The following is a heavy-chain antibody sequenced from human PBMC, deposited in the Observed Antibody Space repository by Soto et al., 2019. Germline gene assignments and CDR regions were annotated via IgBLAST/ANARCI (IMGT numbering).Heavy chain of an antibody. CDR3: ASSTYYYASSCYSPTSSSLDY. V-gene: IGHV1-69*13. D-gene: IGHD3-22*01. CDR2: IIPIFASA. J-gene: IGHJ4*01. CDR1: GGTFSSYA. Sequence: SVKISCKASGGTFSSYAISWERQAHGQGLEWMGQIIPIFASANHTLKFKGRVTMTADQATKTAYIEMSSLKSEETAVYYCASSTYYYASSCYSPTSSSLDYWCHETLVTVSS.